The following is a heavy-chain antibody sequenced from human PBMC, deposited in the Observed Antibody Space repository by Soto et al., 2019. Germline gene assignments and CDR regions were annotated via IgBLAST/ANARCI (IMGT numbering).Heavy chain of an antibody. Sequence: QITLKESGPTLVKPTQTLTLTCTFSGFSLSTSGVGVGWIRQPPGKALVWLALIYWDDDKRYSPSLKSRLTITKDTSKTQVVLTMTNMDPVDTATYYCAHVYSGYDFSDYWGQGTLVTVSS. CDR1: GFSLSTSGVG. CDR3: AHVYSGYDFSDY. J-gene: IGHJ4*02. CDR2: IYWDDDK. D-gene: IGHD5-12*01. V-gene: IGHV2-5*02.